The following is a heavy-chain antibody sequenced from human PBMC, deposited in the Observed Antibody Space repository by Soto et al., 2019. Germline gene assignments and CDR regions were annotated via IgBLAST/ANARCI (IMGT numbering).Heavy chain of an antibody. Sequence: ASVKVSCKASGYTFTGYYMHWVRQAPGQGLEWMGWINPNSGGTNYGQKFQGRVTMTRDTSISTAYMELSRLRSDDTAVYYCASGAAGTPPAYYYGMDVWGQGTTVTVSS. CDR1: GYTFTGYY. D-gene: IGHD6-13*01. J-gene: IGHJ6*02. CDR2: INPNSGGT. CDR3: ASGAAGTPPAYYYGMDV. V-gene: IGHV1-2*02.